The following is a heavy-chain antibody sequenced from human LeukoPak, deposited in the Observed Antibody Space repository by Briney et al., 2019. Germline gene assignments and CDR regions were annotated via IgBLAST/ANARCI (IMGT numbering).Heavy chain of an antibody. CDR3: ARDRRLGPGYYYYMDV. CDR1: GFTFSSYW. J-gene: IGHJ6*03. D-gene: IGHD1-1*01. CDR2: INSDGSST. V-gene: IGHV3-74*01. Sequence: GGSLRLSCAASGFTFSSYWMHWVRQAPGKGLVWVSRINSDGSSTSYADSVKGRFTISRDNAKNTLYLQMNSLRAEDTAVYYCARDRRLGPGYYYYMDVWGKGTTVTVSS.